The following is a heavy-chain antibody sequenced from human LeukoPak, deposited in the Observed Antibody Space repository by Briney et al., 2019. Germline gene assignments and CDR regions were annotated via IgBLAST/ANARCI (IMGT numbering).Heavy chain of an antibody. CDR1: GFTFSSNY. J-gene: IGHJ4*02. V-gene: IGHV3-53*01. Sequence: PGGSLRLSCAASGFTFSSNYMTWVRQAPGKGLEWVSVIYSGGSNYYSASVKGRFNISRDNSKNTLYLQMDSLRADDRAVYYCARARSRTTGFDYGGQGTLDTVSS. D-gene: IGHD2/OR15-2a*01. CDR3: ARARSRTTGFDY. CDR2: IYSGGSN.